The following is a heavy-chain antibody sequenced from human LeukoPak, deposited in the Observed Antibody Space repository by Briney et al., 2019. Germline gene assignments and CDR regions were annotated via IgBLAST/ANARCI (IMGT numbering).Heavy chain of an antibody. CDR1: GFTFSDYY. CDR2: ISSSGSTI. V-gene: IGHV3-11*01. Sequence: GGSLRLSCAASGFTFSDYYMSWIRQAPGKRLEWVSYISSSGSTIYYADSVKGRFTISRDNAKNSLYLQMNSLRAEDTAVYYCARDESTSAFDIWGQGTMVTVSS. D-gene: IGHD2-2*01. J-gene: IGHJ3*02. CDR3: ARDESTSAFDI.